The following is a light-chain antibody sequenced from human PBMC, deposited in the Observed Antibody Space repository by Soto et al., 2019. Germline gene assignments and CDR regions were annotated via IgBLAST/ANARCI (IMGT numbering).Light chain of an antibody. V-gene: IGKV3-15*01. J-gene: IGKJ1*01. CDR3: QQYYTGPPGT. CDR2: AAS. Sequence: EIVMTPSPVTLSVSPGEKATLSCRASQSISSHLAWYQQKPGQAPRLLIHAASTRATGIPARFSGSGSTTEFTLAISSLQSEDFAVYYCQQYYTGPPGTFGQGTKVDIK. CDR1: QSISSH.